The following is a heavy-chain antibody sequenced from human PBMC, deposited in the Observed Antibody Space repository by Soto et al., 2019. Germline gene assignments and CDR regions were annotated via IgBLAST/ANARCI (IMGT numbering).Heavy chain of an antibody. CDR2: ISYDGSNK. Sequence: QVQLVESGGGVVQPGRSLRLSCAASGFTFSSYAMHWVRQAPGKGLEWVAVISYDGSNKYYADSVKGRFTISRDNSKNTLYLQMNSLRAEDTAVYYCARELDYYDSSGYYPSNLDYWGQGTLVTVSS. CDR1: GFTFSSYA. CDR3: ARELDYYDSSGYYPSNLDY. V-gene: IGHV3-30-3*01. J-gene: IGHJ4*02. D-gene: IGHD3-22*01.